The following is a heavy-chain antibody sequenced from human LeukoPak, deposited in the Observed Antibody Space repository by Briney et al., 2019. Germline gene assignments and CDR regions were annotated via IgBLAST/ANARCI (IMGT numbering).Heavy chain of an antibody. CDR2: ISASGSST. J-gene: IGHJ5*02. Sequence: GGSLRLSCVASGFTFSACAMSWVRQAPGKGLEWVSGISASGSSTYYADSVVGRFTISRDNSKNTLYLQMNSLRAEDTAVYYCAKHLGWGPSGSNWFDPWGQGTLVTVSS. D-gene: IGHD6-25*01. CDR3: AKHLGWGPSGSNWFDP. V-gene: IGHV3-23*01. CDR1: GFTFSACA.